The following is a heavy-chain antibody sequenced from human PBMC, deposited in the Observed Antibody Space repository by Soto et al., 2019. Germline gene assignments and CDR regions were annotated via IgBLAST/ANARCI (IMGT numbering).Heavy chain of an antibody. D-gene: IGHD6-13*01. V-gene: IGHV4-34*01. CDR2: INHSGST. J-gene: IGHJ5*02. Sequence: QVQLQQWGAGLLKPSETLSLTCAVYGGSFSGYYWSWIRQPPGKGLEWIGEINHSGSTNYNPSLKRRVTIAVDTSKNQFSLKLSSVTAADTAVYYCARTRIAAAGRRWFDPWGQGTLVTVSS. CDR3: ARTRIAAAGRRWFDP. CDR1: GGSFSGYY.